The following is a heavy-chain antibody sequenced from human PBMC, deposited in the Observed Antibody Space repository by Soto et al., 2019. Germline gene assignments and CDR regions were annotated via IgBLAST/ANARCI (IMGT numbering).Heavy chain of an antibody. J-gene: IGHJ4*02. Sequence: GGSLRLSCTASGFTFGDYAMSWVRQAPGKGLEWVGFIRSKAYGGTTEYAASVKGRFTISRDDSKSIAYLQMNSLKTEDTAVYYCTRSPRVTMVRGVIISLFFDYWGQGTLVTVSS. CDR3: TRSPRVTMVRGVIISLFFDY. CDR2: IRSKAYGGTT. CDR1: GFTFGDYA. V-gene: IGHV3-49*04. D-gene: IGHD3-10*01.